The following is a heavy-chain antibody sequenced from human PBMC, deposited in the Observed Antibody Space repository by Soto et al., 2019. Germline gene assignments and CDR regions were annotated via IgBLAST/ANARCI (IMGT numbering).Heavy chain of an antibody. J-gene: IGHJ6*02. D-gene: IGHD5-12*01. V-gene: IGHV4-61*08. CDR1: GAAVSTEGYY. CDR2: VHHSGIT. Sequence: QVQLQESGPGLVKPSETLSLTCTVSGAAVSTEGYYWSWIRQPPGKGLEWMGYVHHSGITNHDPSLKSRLTTSVDTSKNQVSLRLYSVTAADTCVYYCARLRRLEPVATYYYHSMDVWGQGTTVTVSS. CDR3: ARLRRLEPVATYYYHSMDV.